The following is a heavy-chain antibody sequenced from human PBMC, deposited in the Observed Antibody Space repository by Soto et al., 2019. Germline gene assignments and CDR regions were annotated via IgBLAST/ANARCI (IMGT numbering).Heavy chain of an antibody. CDR3: ALIRADSGSSFWFDP. Sequence: QVQLVQSGAEVKKPGASVKVSCKASGGTLSSYPISWVRQAPGQGIEWMGMIIPILGLQNYAEMFQGRLTITADKATTTAYMELSSLRSEDTAVYYWALIRADSGSSFWFDPWGQGTRVTVSS. D-gene: IGHD3-10*01. J-gene: IGHJ5*02. CDR1: GGTLSSYP. V-gene: IGHV1-69*02. CDR2: IIPILGLQ.